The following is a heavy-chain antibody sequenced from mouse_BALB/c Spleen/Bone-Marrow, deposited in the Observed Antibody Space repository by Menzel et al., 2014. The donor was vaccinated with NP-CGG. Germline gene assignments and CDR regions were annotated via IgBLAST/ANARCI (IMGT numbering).Heavy chain of an antibody. J-gene: IGHJ1*01. CDR2: ISSGSTAV. D-gene: IGHD4-1*01. CDR1: GFTFSSFG. CDR3: TRGGNWDDFDV. V-gene: IGHV5-17*02. Sequence: EVQLVESGGGLVQPGGSRKLSCAASGFTFSSFGMHWVRQAPEKGLEWVAYISSGSTAVFYADTVKGRFTISRDNPKNTLFRQMTSLRSEDTAMYYCTRGGNWDDFDVWGAGATVTVSS.